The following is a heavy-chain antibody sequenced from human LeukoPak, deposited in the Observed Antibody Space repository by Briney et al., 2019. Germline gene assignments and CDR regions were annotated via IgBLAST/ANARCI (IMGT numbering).Heavy chain of an antibody. J-gene: IGHJ5*02. CDR2: ISAYNGNT. V-gene: IGHV1-18*01. D-gene: IGHD3-9*01. Sequence: GAAVKVSCKASGYTFTSYGISWVRPAPGQGLEWMGWISAYNGNTNYAQKLQGRVTMTTDTSTSTAYMELRSLRSDDTAVYYCARVVRYFDWLCADTKNWLDPWGQGTLVTVSA. CDR1: GYTFTSYG. CDR3: ARVVRYFDWLCADTKNWLDP.